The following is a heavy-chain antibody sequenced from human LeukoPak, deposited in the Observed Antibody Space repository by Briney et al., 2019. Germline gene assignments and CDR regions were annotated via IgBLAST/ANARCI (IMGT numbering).Heavy chain of an antibody. CDR3: ARTVTYYFDY. D-gene: IGHD4-17*01. CDR2: ISYDGSN. Sequence: PGGSLRLSCAASGFTFSSYAMHWVRQAPGKGLEWVAVISYDGSNNYADSVKGRFTISRDNSKNTLYLQMNSLRAEDTAVYYCARTVTYYFDYWGQGTLVTVSS. V-gene: IGHV3-30*04. J-gene: IGHJ4*02. CDR1: GFTFSSYA.